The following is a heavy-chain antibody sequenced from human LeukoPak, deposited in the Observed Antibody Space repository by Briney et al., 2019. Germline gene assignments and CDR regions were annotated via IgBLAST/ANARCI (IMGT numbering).Heavy chain of an antibody. J-gene: IGHJ4*02. CDR2: IYYSGST. CDR1: GGSISSYY. D-gene: IGHD3-22*01. V-gene: IGHV4-59*08. Sequence: SETLSLTCTVSGGSISSYYWSWIRQPPGKGLEWIGYIYYSGSTNYNPSLKSRVTISVDTSKNQFSLKLSSVTAGDTAVYYCARQRADYYDSSGYYYAFDYWGQGTLVTVSS. CDR3: ARQRADYYDSSGYYYAFDY.